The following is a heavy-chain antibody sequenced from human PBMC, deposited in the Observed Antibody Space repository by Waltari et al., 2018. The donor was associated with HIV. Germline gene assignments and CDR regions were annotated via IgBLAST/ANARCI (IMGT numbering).Heavy chain of an antibody. V-gene: IGHV3-15*01. CDR2: IKSKTDGGTT. Sequence: EVQVVAPGGGLVTPGGSLRFSCAASAYTINHAWTTSVRQAPGKGLEWVGRIKSKTDGGTTDYAAPVKGRFTISRDDSKNTLYLQMNSLKTEDTAVYYCTTAMADYWGQGTLVTVSS. CDR1: AYTINHAW. D-gene: IGHD3-10*01. CDR3: TTAMADY. J-gene: IGHJ4*02.